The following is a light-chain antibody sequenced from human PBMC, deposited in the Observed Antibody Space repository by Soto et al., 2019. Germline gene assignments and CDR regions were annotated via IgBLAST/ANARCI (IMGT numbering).Light chain of an antibody. CDR2: AAS. V-gene: IGKV1-27*01. CDR3: QKYTRAPFT. CDR1: QGIDTY. Sequence: DIQMTQSPSSLSAAVGDRVTITCRASQGIDTYLAWYQQKPGKVPKPLIYAASTLQSGVPSRFSGSGSGTDFTLTISSLQPEDVATYYCQKYTRAPFTFGPGTKVDIK. J-gene: IGKJ3*01.